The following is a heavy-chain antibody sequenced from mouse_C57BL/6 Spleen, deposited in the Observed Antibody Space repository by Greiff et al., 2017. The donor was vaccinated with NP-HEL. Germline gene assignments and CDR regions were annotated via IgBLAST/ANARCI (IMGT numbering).Heavy chain of an antibody. Sequence: EVQGVESGPVLVKPGASVKMSCKASGYTFTDYYMNWVKQSHGKSLEWIGVINPYNGGTSYNQKFKGKATLTVDKSSSTAYMELNSLTSEDSAVYYCARYSNLDYWGQGTTLTVSS. CDR2: INPYNGGT. V-gene: IGHV1-19*01. CDR3: ARYSNLDY. J-gene: IGHJ2*01. CDR1: GYTFTDYY. D-gene: IGHD2-5*01.